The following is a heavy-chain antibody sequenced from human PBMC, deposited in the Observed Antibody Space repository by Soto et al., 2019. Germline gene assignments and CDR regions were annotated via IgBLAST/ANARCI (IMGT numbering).Heavy chain of an antibody. Sequence: EVQLVESGGGLVKPGGSLRLSCAASGFTFSRYGMNWLRQAPGKGLEWVASISSSTSYVYYADSVKGRFSTSRDNAKNILYLEMYALRTEDTAVYYCARDPSEGRVGNWFESWGQGTLVTVPS. V-gene: IGHV3-21*06. J-gene: IGHJ5*01. CDR2: ISSSTSYV. D-gene: IGHD2-2*01. CDR1: GFTFSRYG. CDR3: ARDPSEGRVGNWFES.